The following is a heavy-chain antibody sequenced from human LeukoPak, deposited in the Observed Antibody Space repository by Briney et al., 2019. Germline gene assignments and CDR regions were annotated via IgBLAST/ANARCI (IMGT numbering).Heavy chain of an antibody. CDR3: ATTASSEGYGARY. V-gene: IGHV4-34*01. J-gene: IGHJ4*02. CDR1: GGSFSGYY. D-gene: IGHD4-17*01. Sequence: SETLSLTCAVYGGSFSGYYWSWIRQPPGKGLEWIGEINHSGSTNYNPSLKSRVTISVDTSKNQFSLKLSSVTAADTAVYYCATTASSEGYGARYWGQGTLVTVSS. CDR2: INHSGST.